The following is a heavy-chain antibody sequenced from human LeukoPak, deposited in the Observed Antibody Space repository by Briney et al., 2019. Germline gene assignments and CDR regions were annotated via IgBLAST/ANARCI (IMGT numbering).Heavy chain of an antibody. CDR1: GFTFNNYE. V-gene: IGHV3-48*03. CDR3: VRDRRYSSSWYPY. J-gene: IGHJ4*02. CDR2: ISGSGSTR. D-gene: IGHD6-13*01. Sequence: GGSLRLSCAASGFTFNNYEMNWVRQAPGKGLEWVSYISGSGSTRYYADSVKGRFIISRDNAKNSLYLQMNSLRAEDTAVYYCVRDRRYSSSWYPYWGQGTLVTVSS.